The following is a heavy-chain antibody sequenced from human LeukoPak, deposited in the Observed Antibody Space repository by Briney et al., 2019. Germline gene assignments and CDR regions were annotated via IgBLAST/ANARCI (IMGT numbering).Heavy chain of an antibody. J-gene: IGHJ4*02. CDR1: GDSISSSSNY. CDR2: VYRSGST. CDR3: ARRGTSGWAYYFDF. V-gene: IGHV4-39*01. Sequence: SDTLSLTCDVSGDSISSSSNYWGWVRHLPGKGLEWFGSVYRSGSTYYNPSLKSRVTISVDTSKNQFTLNLTSVTAADTAVYHCARRGTSGWAYYFDFWGPGSLLTVSS. D-gene: IGHD6-19*01.